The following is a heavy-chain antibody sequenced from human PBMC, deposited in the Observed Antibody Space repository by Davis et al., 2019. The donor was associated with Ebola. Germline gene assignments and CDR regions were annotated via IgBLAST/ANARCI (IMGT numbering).Heavy chain of an antibody. CDR1: ASSFIGHY. J-gene: IGHJ5*02. D-gene: IGHD2-2*01. CDR2: INHSGST. V-gene: IGHV4-34*01. Sequence: MPSETLSLTFAVHASSFIGHYWSWIRQPPGKGLEWIGEINHSGSTNYNPSLKSRVSVSVDTSKNQFSLKLSSVTAADTAVYYCASVAPAAGRFDPWGQGTLVTVSS. CDR3: ASVAPAAGRFDP.